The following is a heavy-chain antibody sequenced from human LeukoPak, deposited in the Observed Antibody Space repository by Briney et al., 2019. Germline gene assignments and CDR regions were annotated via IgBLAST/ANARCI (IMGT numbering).Heavy chain of an antibody. Sequence: PSETLSLTCTVSGVSVSSYYWSWIRQPPGKALEWIGCIYYRGSTNYNPSLKSRVTISDDTSKNQFSLKLRSVTAADTSVYYCARRWGRSYFDYWGQGTLVTVSS. D-gene: IGHD7-27*01. CDR2: IYYRGST. J-gene: IGHJ4*02. CDR1: GVSVSSYY. CDR3: ARRWGRSYFDY. V-gene: IGHV4-59*08.